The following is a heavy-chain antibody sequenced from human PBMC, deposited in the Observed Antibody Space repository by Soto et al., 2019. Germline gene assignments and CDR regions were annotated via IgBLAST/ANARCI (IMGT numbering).Heavy chain of an antibody. CDR1: GFSFSTFE. V-gene: IGHV3-23*01. J-gene: IGHJ5*01. D-gene: IGHD3-16*01. Sequence: EVQLLESGGSLVQPGGSLRLSCAASGFSFSTFEMSWVRQAPGRGLEWVSFISDDSSRTYYADAVKGRFTISRDNSKYTLYLQMNSLTAEDTAVYACVKGGWLDFWGQGTLVTVCS. CDR3: VKGGWLDF. CDR2: ISDDSSRT.